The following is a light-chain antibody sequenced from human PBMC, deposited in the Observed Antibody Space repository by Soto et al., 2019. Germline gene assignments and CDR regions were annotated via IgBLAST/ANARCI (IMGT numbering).Light chain of an antibody. Sequence: EIVMTQSPATLSVSPGERATLSCRASQSVSTNLAWYQQKPGQAPRLLIYRASTRATGIPARFSGGGSGTEFTLTISSLQSEDFAVYICQQYNNWPPRGTFGQGTKVEIK. CDR1: QSVSTN. J-gene: IGKJ1*01. V-gene: IGKV3-15*01. CDR2: RAS. CDR3: QQYNNWPPRGT.